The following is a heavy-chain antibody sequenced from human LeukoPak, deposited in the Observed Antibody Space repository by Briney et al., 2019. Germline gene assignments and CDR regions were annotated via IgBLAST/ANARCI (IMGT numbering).Heavy chain of an antibody. D-gene: IGHD6-6*01. Sequence: GGSLRLSCAASGFTFSSYAMHWVRQAPGKGLEYVSAISSNGGSTYYANSVKGGFTISRDNSKNTLFLQMNSLRAEDTAVYYCAKDLPSNIIAASYYFDYWGQGTLVTVSS. CDR2: ISSNGGST. V-gene: IGHV3-64*01. J-gene: IGHJ4*02. CDR1: GFTFSSYA. CDR3: AKDLPSNIIAASYYFDY.